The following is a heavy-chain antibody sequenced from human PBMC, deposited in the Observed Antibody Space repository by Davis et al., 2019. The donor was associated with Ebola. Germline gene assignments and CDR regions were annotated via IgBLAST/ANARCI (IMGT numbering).Heavy chain of an antibody. Sequence: GGSLRLSCAASGFTFNAYGMHWVRQAPGKGLEWVTFIRFAAAAKYYADSVKGRFTISRDNSRNTLYLQMNSLRAEDTAVYYCARDPYQPLLYGPLDYWGQGTLVTVSS. V-gene: IGHV3-30*02. CDR1: GFTFNAYG. J-gene: IGHJ4*02. D-gene: IGHD2-2*02. CDR3: ARDPYQPLLYGPLDY. CDR2: IRFAAAAK.